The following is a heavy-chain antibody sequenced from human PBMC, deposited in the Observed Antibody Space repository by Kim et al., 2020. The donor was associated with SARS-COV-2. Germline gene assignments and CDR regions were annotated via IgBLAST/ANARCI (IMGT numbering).Heavy chain of an antibody. J-gene: IGHJ6*02. CDR3: ARGPLKNPVPLGYYYYYGMDV. Sequence: SETLSLTCTVSGGSISSGGYYWSWIRQHPGKGLEWLGYIYYSGSTYYNPSLKSRVTISVDTSKNQFSLKLSSVTAADTAVYYCARGPLKNPVPLGYYYYYGMDVWGQRTTVTVSS. CDR2: IYYSGST. CDR1: GGSISSGGYY. V-gene: IGHV4-31*03.